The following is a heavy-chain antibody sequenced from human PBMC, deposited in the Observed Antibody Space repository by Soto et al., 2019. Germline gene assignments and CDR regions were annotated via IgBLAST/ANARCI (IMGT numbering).Heavy chain of an antibody. J-gene: IGHJ4*02. CDR2: IYSGGST. D-gene: IGHD3-16*01. CDR1: GFTVSTKY. V-gene: IGHV3-66*01. CDR3: ARDPWAADY. Sequence: EVQLVESGGGLVQPGGSLRLSCAASGFTVSTKYMRWVRQAPGKGLEWVSVIYSGGSTFYADSVRGRFTISRDNPKNTVNLQMNSLRAEDTAVYYCARDPWAADYWGQGTLVTGSS.